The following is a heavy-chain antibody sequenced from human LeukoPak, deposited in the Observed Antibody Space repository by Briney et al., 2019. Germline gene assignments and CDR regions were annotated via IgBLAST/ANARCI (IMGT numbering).Heavy chain of an antibody. CDR2: ISAYNGNT. V-gene: IGHV1-18*01. CDR3: ARDKNSGNVFYYYYGMDV. J-gene: IGHJ6*02. CDR1: GYTFTSYG. D-gene: IGHD3-10*01. Sequence: ASVKVSCKASGYTFTSYGISWVRQAPGQGLEWMGWISAYNGNTNYAQKLQGRVTMTTDTSTSTAYMELRSLRSDDTAVYYCARDKNSGNVFYYYYGMDVWGQGTTVTVSS.